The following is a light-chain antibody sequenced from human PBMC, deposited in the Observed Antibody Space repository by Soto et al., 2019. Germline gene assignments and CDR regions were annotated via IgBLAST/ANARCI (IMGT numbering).Light chain of an antibody. CDR1: NSDVGAYNY. CDR3: SSYTRSSTLV. CDR2: DVS. Sequence: QSALTQPASVSGSPGQSITISCTGTNSDVGAYNYVSWYQQHPGKAPKLMIYDVSDRPSGVSNRFSGSKSGTTASLTISGVQAEDEDYYYCSSYTRSSTLVFGGGTKVTVL. V-gene: IGLV2-14*01. J-gene: IGLJ3*02.